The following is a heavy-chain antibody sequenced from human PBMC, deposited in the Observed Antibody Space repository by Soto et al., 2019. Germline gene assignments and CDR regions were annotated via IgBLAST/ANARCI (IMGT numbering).Heavy chain of an antibody. CDR1: GFTFTRYS. D-gene: IGHD6-19*01. CDR2: ISSTTNYI. Sequence: GGSLRLSCAASGFTFTRYSMNWVRQAPGKGLEWVSSISSTTNYIYYADSVKGRFTISRDNAKNSLYLQMNSLRAEDTAVYYCASGSGAVAGTSDYWGQGTLVTVSS. V-gene: IGHV3-21*01. J-gene: IGHJ4*02. CDR3: ASGSGAVAGTSDY.